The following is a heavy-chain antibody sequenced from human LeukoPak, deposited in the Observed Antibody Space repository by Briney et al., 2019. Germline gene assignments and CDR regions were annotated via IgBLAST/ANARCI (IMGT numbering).Heavy chain of an antibody. CDR1: GYSIGSGFY. D-gene: IGHD3-10*01. Sequence: SETLSLTCTVSGYSIGSGFYWGWIRQFHGKGLQWIGSIYHSSSTYYNPSLRSRVTISLDTSKNQFSLKLTSVTAADTAVYFCARAGSGTYLSWGDTWGQGTLVTVSS. J-gene: IGHJ5*02. V-gene: IGHV4-38-2*02. CDR2: IYHSSST. CDR3: ARAGSGTYLSWGDT.